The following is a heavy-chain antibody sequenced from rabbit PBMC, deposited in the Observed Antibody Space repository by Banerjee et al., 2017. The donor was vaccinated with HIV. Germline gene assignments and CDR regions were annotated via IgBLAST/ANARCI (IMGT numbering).Heavy chain of an antibody. D-gene: IGHD2-1*01. J-gene: IGHJ4*01. V-gene: IGHV1S47*01. CDR1: GFDFSSYW. CDR3: ARDSYDDYGEYYFNL. Sequence: QEQLVETGGGLVQPGGSLTLSCKASGFDFSSYWMSWVRQAPGKGLEWIGYIDPVFGSTYYASWVNGRFTISSHNAQNTLYLQLNSLTAADTATYFCARDSYDDYGEYYFNLWGQGTLVTVS. CDR2: IDPVFGST.